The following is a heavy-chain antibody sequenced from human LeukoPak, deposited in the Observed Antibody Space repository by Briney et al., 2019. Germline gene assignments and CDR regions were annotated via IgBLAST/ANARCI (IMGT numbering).Heavy chain of an antibody. Sequence: PGGSLRLSCAASRFTFSTYAMHWVRQAPGKGLEWVAVISYDGSNKYYADSVKGRFTISRDNSKNTLYLQMNSLRAEDTAVYYCARDRSVLRYFGEGYYGMDVWGQGTTVTVSS. CDR3: ARDRSVLRYFGEGYYGMDV. CDR1: RFTFSTYA. J-gene: IGHJ6*02. D-gene: IGHD3-9*01. V-gene: IGHV3-30-3*01. CDR2: ISYDGSNK.